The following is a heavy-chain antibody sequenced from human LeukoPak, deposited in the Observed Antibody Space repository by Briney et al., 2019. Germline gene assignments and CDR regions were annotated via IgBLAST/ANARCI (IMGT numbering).Heavy chain of an antibody. J-gene: IGHJ4*02. D-gene: IGHD5-12*01. CDR2: IYYSGST. CDR3: ASYRGYSGYELGTKGGYYFDY. V-gene: IGHV4-39*01. Sequence: SETLSLTCTVSGGSISSSSYYWGWIRQPPGKGLEWIGSIYYSGSTYYNPSLKSRVTISVDTSKNQFSLKLSSVTAADTAVYYCASYRGYSGYELGTKGGYYFDYWGQGTLVTVSS. CDR1: GGSISSSSYY.